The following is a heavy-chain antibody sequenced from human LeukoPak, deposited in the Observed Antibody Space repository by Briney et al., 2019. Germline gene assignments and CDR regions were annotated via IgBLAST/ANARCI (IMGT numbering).Heavy chain of an antibody. V-gene: IGHV1-8*01. D-gene: IGHD3-22*01. CDR3: ARGIHDSSGYYSYYYYYHYMDV. J-gene: IGHJ6*03. CDR1: GYTFTSYD. Sequence: ASVKVSCKASGYTFTSYDINWVRQAAGQGLEWMGWMNPNSGNTGYAQKFQGRVTMTRNTSISTAYMELSSLRSEDTAVYYCARGIHDSSGYYSYYYYYHYMDVWGKGTTVTVSS. CDR2: MNPNSGNT.